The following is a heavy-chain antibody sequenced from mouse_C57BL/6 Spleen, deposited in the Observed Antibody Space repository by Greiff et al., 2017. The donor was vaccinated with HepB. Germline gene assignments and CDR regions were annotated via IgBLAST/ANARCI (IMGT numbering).Heavy chain of an antibody. D-gene: IGHD3-3*01. CDR1: GYTFTDYN. J-gene: IGHJ3*01. CDR2: INPNNGGT. Sequence: EVQLQQSGPELVKPGASVKIPCKASGYTFTDYNMDWVKQSHGKSLEWIGDINPNNGGTIYNQKFKGKATLTVDKSSSTAYMELRSLTSEDTAVYYCARSRAPFYWFAYWGQGTLVTVSA. CDR3: ARSRAPFYWFAY. V-gene: IGHV1-18*01.